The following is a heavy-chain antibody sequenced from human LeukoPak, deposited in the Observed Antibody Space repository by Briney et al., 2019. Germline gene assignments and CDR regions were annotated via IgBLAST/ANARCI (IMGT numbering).Heavy chain of an antibody. CDR3: SKDKKPVTGKTSQGFDY. CDR2: NSGSGCST. Sequence: GGALPLSRPACGCTFSNYGLNWLRQAPGTGREGVAANSGSGCSTDYADSLKGRLTISRDNPKNTLYLQTNNLRADRTPLCYFSKDKKPVTGKTSQGFDYWGLGTLVTVSS. CDR1: GCTFSNYG. V-gene: IGHV3-23*01. D-gene: IGHD1-20*01. J-gene: IGHJ4*02.